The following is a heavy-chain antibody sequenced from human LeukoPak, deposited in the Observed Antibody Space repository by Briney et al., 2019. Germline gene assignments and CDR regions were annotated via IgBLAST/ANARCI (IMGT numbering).Heavy chain of an antibody. J-gene: IGHJ4*02. CDR2: ISGSGGST. CDR1: GFTFSSYA. D-gene: IGHD1-20*01. V-gene: IGHV3-23*01. CDR3: AKVNWNDGIGFDY. Sequence: GGSLRLTCAASGFTFSSYAMSWVRQAPGKGLEWVSAISGSGGSTYYADSVKGRFTISRDNSKNTLYLQMNSLRAEDTAVYYCAKVNWNDGIGFDYWGQGTLVTVSS.